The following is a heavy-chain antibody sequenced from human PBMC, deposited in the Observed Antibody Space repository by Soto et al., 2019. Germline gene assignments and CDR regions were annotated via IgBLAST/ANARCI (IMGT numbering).Heavy chain of an antibody. CDR3: ARQGINPGYGPGAFDI. D-gene: IGHD5-12*01. V-gene: IGHV4-39*01. Sequence: TSETLSLTCTVSGDSISSSNYYGGWIRHPPGEGLGWIGSVGYSGSTYYSPSLKSRVTIYVDTSNNQFSLRVNSVSAADTAVYWCARQGINPGYGPGAFDIWAQGTMVTVSS. CDR1: GDSISSSNYY. CDR2: VGYSGST. J-gene: IGHJ3*02.